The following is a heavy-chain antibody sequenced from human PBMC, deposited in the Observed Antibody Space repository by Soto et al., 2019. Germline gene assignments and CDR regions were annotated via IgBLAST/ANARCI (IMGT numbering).Heavy chain of an antibody. CDR1: GGTFSSYA. D-gene: IGHD2-2*01. V-gene: IGHV1-69*13. CDR3: ARSQGSSASLEIYYYYYYGMDV. Sequence: SVQVSCKASGGTFSSYAISWVRQAPGQGLEWMGGIIPISDTTNYAQKFQGRVTITADESTSTAYMELSSLRSEDTALYYCARSQGSSASLEIYYYYYYGMDVWGQ. J-gene: IGHJ6*02. CDR2: IIPISDTT.